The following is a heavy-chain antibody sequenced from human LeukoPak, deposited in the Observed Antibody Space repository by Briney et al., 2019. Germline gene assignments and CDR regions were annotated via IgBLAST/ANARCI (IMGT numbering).Heavy chain of an antibody. V-gene: IGHV3-7*01. J-gene: IGHJ3*02. D-gene: IGHD1-26*01. CDR2: IKQDGSEK. CDR1: GFTFSSYW. Sequence: GGSLRLSCAASGFTFSSYWMSGVRQAPGKGLEWVANIKQDGSEKYYVDSVKGRFTISRDNAKNSLYLQMNSLRAEDTAVYYCARDEWELPLDAFDIWGQGTMVTVSS. CDR3: ARDEWELPLDAFDI.